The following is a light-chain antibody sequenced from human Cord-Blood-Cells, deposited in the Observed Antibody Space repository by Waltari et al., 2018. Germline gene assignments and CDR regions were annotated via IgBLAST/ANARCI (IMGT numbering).Light chain of an antibody. CDR3: QRRSNSLT. CDR1: QSVSSY. V-gene: IGKV3-11*01. Sequence: EIVLTQSPATLSLSPGERAPLSCRASQSVSSYLACYQKKPGQATRLLIYDASNRATGIAARCSGGGGSTVFTHTSSRLEDEDFAVYYCQRRSNSLTFGEGTKVEIK. CDR2: DAS. J-gene: IGKJ4*02.